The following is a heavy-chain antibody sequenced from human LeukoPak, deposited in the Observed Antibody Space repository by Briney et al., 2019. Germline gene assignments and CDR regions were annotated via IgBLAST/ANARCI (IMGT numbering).Heavy chain of an antibody. J-gene: IGHJ5*02. CDR1: GDPISSYY. CDR2: GFYTGST. Sequence: SDTLSLTCTVSGDPISSYYWSWIRQSPEKGLEWLGDGFYTGSTTYDPSLKSRITISLDTSKSQFSLKLTSVPAADTAVYYSAKLWAPAGPYSYFDPWGQGTLVSVSS. CDR3: AKLWAPAGPYSYFDP. V-gene: IGHV4-59*07. D-gene: IGHD5-18*01.